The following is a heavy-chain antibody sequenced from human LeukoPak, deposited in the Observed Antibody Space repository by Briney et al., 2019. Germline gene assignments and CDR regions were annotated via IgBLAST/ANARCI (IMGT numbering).Heavy chain of an antibody. J-gene: IGHJ4*02. CDR3: AKAQQLVPPYFDY. CDR1: EFTFSSYA. CDR2: ISGSGGST. V-gene: IGHV3-23*01. D-gene: IGHD6-13*01. Sequence: GGSLRLSCAVSEFTFSSYAMSWVRQAPGKGLEWVSAISGSGGSTYYADSVKGRFTISRDNSKNTLYLQMNSLRAEDTAVYYCAKAQQLVPPYFDYWGQGTLVTVSS.